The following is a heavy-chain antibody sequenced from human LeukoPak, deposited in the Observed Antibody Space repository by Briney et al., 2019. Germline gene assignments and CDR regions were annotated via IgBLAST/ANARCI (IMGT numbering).Heavy chain of an antibody. J-gene: IGHJ4*02. CDR1: GGSIRSTTYY. Sequence: SETLSLTCSVSGGSIRSTTYYWGWIRQPPGKRLEWIASIYYSGNTYYSPSLMSRVTISVDTSKNQFSLNLRSVTAADTAVYYCARAPHFFDTTGSRYYFDYWGQGALATVSS. CDR3: ARAPHFFDTTGSRYYFDY. CDR2: IYYSGNT. V-gene: IGHV4-39*07. D-gene: IGHD3-22*01.